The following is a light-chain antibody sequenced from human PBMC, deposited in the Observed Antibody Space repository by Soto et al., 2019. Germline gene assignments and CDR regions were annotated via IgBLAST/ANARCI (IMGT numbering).Light chain of an antibody. CDR3: GTWDSSLSAAV. CDR1: SSNIGNNY. Sequence: QSVLTQPPSVSAAPGQKVTISCSGSSSNIGNNYVSWYQQIPGTAPKLHIYENNRRPSGIPDRFSGSKSGTSATLGITGLQTGDEADYYCGTWDSSLSAAVFGGGTKLTVL. V-gene: IGLV1-51*02. CDR2: ENN. J-gene: IGLJ2*01.